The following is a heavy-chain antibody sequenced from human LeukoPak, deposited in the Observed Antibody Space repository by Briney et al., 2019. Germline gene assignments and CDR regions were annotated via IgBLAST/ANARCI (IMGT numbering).Heavy chain of an antibody. CDR1: GGSFSGYY. Sequence: PSETLSLTCAVYGGSFSGYYWSWIRQPPGKGLEWIGEINHSGSTNYNPSLKSRVTISVDTSKNQFSLKLSSVTAADTAVYYCARHLWRSHWFDPWGQGTLVTVSS. D-gene: IGHD3-16*01. CDR3: ARHLWRSHWFDP. V-gene: IGHV4-34*01. J-gene: IGHJ5*02. CDR2: INHSGST.